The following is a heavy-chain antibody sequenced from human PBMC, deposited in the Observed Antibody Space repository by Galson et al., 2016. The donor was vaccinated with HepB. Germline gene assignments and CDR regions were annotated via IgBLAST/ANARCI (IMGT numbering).Heavy chain of an antibody. D-gene: IGHD1-26*01. CDR3: TKATPKADWGYSGSYSDS. CDR2: ISSSGSFT. V-gene: IGHV3-11*01. Sequence: SLRLSCAASGFTFSDNYMSWIRQAPGKGLEWISYISSSGSFTYYADSVKGRVTISRDNAKKSLYLQMNSLRAEDTAIYYCTKATPKADWGYSGSYSDSWGQGTLVTVSS. CDR1: GFTFSDNY. J-gene: IGHJ4*02.